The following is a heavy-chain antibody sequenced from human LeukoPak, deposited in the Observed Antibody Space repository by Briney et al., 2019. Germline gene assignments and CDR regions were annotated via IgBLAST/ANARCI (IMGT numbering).Heavy chain of an antibody. J-gene: IGHJ6*03. CDR3: ARGLGVVMGYYYYYMDV. V-gene: IGHV4-34*01. D-gene: IGHD3-3*01. CDR1: GGSFSGYY. Sequence: SETLSLTCAVYGGSFSGYYWSWVRQPPGKGLEWIGEINHSGSTNYNPSLKSRDTISVDTSKNQFSLKLSSVTAADTAVYYCARGLGVVMGYYYYYMDVWGKGTTVTVSS. CDR2: INHSGST.